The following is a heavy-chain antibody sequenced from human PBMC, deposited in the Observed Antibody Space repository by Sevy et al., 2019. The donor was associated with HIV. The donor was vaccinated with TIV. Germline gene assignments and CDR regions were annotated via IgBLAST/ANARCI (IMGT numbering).Heavy chain of an antibody. D-gene: IGHD3-3*01. Sequence: GESLKISCKGSGYSFTSYWIGWVRQMPGKGLEWMGIIYPGDSDTRYCPSFQGQVTISADKSISTAYLQWSSLKASDTAMYYCARHKTFWSGYPRRWFDPWGQGTLVTVSS. CDR2: IYPGDSDT. CDR1: GYSFTSYW. V-gene: IGHV5-51*01. CDR3: ARHKTFWSGYPRRWFDP. J-gene: IGHJ5*02.